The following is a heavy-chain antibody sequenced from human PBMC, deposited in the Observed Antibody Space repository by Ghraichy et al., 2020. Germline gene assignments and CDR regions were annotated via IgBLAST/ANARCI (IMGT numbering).Heavy chain of an antibody. Sequence: SETLSLTCTVSGGSISSGDYYWSWIRQPPGKGLEWIGYIYYSGSTYYNPSLKSRVTISVDTSKNQFSLKLSSVTAADTAVYYCARNGVGATTDAFDIWGQGTMVTVSS. CDR3: ARNGVGATTDAFDI. CDR2: IYYSGST. D-gene: IGHD1-26*01. V-gene: IGHV4-30-4*01. J-gene: IGHJ3*02. CDR1: GGSISSGDYY.